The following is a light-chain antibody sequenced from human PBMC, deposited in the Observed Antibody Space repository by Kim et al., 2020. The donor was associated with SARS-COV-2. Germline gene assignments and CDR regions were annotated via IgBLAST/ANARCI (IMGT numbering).Light chain of an antibody. CDR2: YVS. Sequence: TQKEKVTITCRASQSIGTSLHWYQQKPHQSPKLLIKYVSQSISGVPSRFSGSGSGTDFTLTIDSLEAEDAATYYCHQSSSLQGWTFGQGTKVDIK. CDR3: HQSSSLQGWT. J-gene: IGKJ1*01. CDR1: QSIGTS. V-gene: IGKV6-21*02.